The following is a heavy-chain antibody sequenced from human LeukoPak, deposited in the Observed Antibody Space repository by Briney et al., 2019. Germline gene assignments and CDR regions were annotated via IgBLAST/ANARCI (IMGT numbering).Heavy chain of an antibody. Sequence: PSETLSLTCTVSGDSIRSGYYWGWIRQPPGKGLEWIGSIYQSGSTYYNASLRSRVTISVNTSNNQFSLELSSVTAADTAVYYCARDPDYYDPGYWGQGTLVTVSS. V-gene: IGHV4-38-2*02. CDR2: IYQSGST. CDR1: GDSIRSGYY. J-gene: IGHJ4*02. D-gene: IGHD3-22*01. CDR3: ARDPDYYDPGY.